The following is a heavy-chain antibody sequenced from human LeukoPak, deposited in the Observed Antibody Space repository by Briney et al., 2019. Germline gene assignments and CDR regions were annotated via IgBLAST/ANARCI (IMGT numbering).Heavy chain of an antibody. CDR1: GGSISSYY. CDR2: IYTSGST. Sequence: SETLSLTCTVSGGSISSYYWSWIRQPPGKGLEWIGYIYTSGSTNYNPSLKSRVTISVDTSKNQFSLKLSSVTAADTAVYYCARQGNGYNFFDPWGQGTLVTVSS. CDR3: ARQGNGYNFFDP. J-gene: IGHJ5*02. V-gene: IGHV4-4*09. D-gene: IGHD5-24*01.